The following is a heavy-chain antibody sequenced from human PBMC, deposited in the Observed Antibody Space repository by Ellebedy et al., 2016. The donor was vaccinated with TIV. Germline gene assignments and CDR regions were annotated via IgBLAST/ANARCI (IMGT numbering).Heavy chain of an antibody. Sequence: MPSETLSLTCTVSGGSIGSYYWSWIRQPPGKGLEWIGYIYYSGSTNYNPSLKSRVTISLDTSKNQFSLKVSSVTAADTAVYYCARGSSTNDDYFDYWGQGNLVTVSS. J-gene: IGHJ4*02. CDR1: GGSIGSYY. CDR3: ARGSSTNDDYFDY. CDR2: IYYSGST. V-gene: IGHV4-59*01. D-gene: IGHD1-26*01.